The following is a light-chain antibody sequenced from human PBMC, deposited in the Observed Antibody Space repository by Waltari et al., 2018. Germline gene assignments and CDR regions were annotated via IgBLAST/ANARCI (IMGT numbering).Light chain of an antibody. CDR2: VNRDGSH. CDR3: ETGSHGTWV. V-gene: IGLV4-69*01. CDR1: SRHSSNI. Sequence: QLVLTQSPSASASLGASVKLTCTLNSRHSSNIIAWLQQRPEGGPRYLMKVNRDGSHSKGDDIPDRFSGSSSGAELDLTVSSHQAEDEDDYYCETGSHGTWVFGGWTNLTVL. J-gene: IGLJ3*02.